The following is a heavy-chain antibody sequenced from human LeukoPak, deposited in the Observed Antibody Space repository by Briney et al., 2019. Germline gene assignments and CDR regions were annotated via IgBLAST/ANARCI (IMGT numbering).Heavy chain of an antibody. Sequence: SVKVSCKASGFTFTSSAVQWVRQARGQRLEWIGWIVVGSGNTNYAQKFQERVTITRDMSTSTAYMELSSLRSEDTAVYYCAAAYYYDSSGYYRVPLDYWGQGTLVTVSS. CDR2: IVVGSGNT. J-gene: IGHJ4*02. CDR1: GFTFTSSA. CDR3: AAAYYYDSSGYYRVPLDY. D-gene: IGHD3-22*01. V-gene: IGHV1-58*01.